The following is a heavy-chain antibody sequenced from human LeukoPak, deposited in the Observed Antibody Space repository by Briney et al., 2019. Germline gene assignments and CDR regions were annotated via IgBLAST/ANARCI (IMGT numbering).Heavy chain of an antibody. Sequence: SVKVSCKASGYTFTGYYMHWVRQAPGQGLEWMGGIIPIFGTANYAQKFQGRVTITADKSTSTAYMELSSLRSEDTAVYYCARVPGIAVTPGGNYYFDYWGQGTLVTVSS. D-gene: IGHD6-19*01. CDR2: IIPIFGTA. CDR3: ARVPGIAVTPGGNYYFDY. V-gene: IGHV1-69*06. J-gene: IGHJ4*02. CDR1: GYTFTGYY.